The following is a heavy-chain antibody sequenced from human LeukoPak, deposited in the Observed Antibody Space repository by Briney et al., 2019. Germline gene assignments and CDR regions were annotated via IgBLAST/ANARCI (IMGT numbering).Heavy chain of an antibody. CDR3: ARDRLYSTRLRYGY. CDR2: IKQDGREK. Sequence: GGSLRLSCAASGFTFSSYWMSWVRQAPGKGLEWVANIKQDGREKYYVDSVKGRFTISRDNAKNSLYLQMNSVRAEDTAVYYCARDRLYSTRLRYGYWGQGTLVTVSS. J-gene: IGHJ4*02. CDR1: GFTFSSYW. V-gene: IGHV3-7*01. D-gene: IGHD2/OR15-2a*01.